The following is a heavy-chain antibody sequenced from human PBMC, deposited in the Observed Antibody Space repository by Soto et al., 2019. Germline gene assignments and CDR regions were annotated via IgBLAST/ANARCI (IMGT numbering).Heavy chain of an antibody. CDR2: IYYSGST. Sequence: SETLSLTCTVSGGSISSGDYYWSWIRQPPGKGLEWIGYIYYSGSTYYNPSLKSRVTISVDTSKNQFSLKLSSVTAADTAVYYCASLLLWFGELLSTGGSHFDPWGQGTLVTVSS. CDR3: ASLLLWFGELLSTGGSHFDP. D-gene: IGHD3-10*01. V-gene: IGHV4-30-4*01. J-gene: IGHJ5*02. CDR1: GGSISSGDYY.